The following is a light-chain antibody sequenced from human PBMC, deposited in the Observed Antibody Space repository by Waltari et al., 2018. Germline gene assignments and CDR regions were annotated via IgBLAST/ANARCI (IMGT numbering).Light chain of an antibody. Sequence: QSAPTQPPSVSGSPGQSVTISCTGTSSDVGGYNYVSWYQHHPGKAPKIMIYGVSNLPSGVSDRFSGSKSGNTASLTISGLQAEDEADYYCCSYTTSSTVVFGGGTRLTVL. J-gene: IGLJ2*01. CDR2: GVS. V-gene: IGLV2-14*03. CDR1: SSDVGGYNY. CDR3: CSYTTSSTVV.